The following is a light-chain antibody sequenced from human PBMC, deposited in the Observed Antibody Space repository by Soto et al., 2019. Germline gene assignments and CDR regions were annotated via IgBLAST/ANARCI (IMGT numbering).Light chain of an antibody. CDR2: DAS. V-gene: IGKV3-11*01. CDR1: QSVSSY. J-gene: IGKJ5*01. CDR3: QQYNSWPPIT. Sequence: EIVLTQSPATLSLSPGERATLSCRASQSVSSYLAWYQQKPGQAPRLLIYDASNRATGIPARFSGSGSGTDFTLTISRLEPEDFAVYYCQQYNSWPPITFGQGTRLEI.